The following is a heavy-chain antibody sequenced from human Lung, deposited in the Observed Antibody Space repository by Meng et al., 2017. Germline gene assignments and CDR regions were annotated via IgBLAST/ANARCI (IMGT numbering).Heavy chain of an antibody. Sequence: QITLKESGPALVKPTPTLTLTCTLSGSSLITSGVAVGWIRQPPGKALEWLALIYWDDEKRYSPSLKSRLTITKDTSKNHVVLTMTNMDPVDTATYYCAHSWGSGYYFGPLDYWGQGTLVTVSS. CDR1: GSSLITSGVA. V-gene: IGHV2-5*02. D-gene: IGHD3-22*01. CDR3: AHSWGSGYYFGPLDY. J-gene: IGHJ4*02. CDR2: IYWDDEK.